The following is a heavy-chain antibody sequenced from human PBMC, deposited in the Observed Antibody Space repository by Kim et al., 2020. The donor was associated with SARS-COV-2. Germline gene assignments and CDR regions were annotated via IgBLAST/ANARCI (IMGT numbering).Heavy chain of an antibody. Sequence: SETLSLTCTVSGYSISSGYYWGWIRQPPGKGLEWIGSIYHSGSTYYNPSLKSRVTISVDTSKNQFSLKLSSVTAADTAVYYCARGLKIVSSDYDILTGYYNAAPDYWGQGTLVTVSS. D-gene: IGHD3-9*01. CDR3: ARGLKIVSSDYDILTGYYNAAPDY. J-gene: IGHJ4*02. V-gene: IGHV4-38-2*02. CDR2: IYHSGST. CDR1: GYSISSGYY.